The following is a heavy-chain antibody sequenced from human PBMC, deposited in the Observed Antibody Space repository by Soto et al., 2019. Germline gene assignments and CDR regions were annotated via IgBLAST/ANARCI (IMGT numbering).Heavy chain of an antibody. Sequence: SSEWSRYRVTIYLIAWGREKQGKGLGWMGIIYPGDSDTRYSPSFQGQVTISADKSISTAYLQWSSLRSDDTAVYYCARDGPREYYDLLTGHDYGMDVSGQGTTVNVSS. V-gene: IGHV5-51*01. CDR2: IYPGDSDT. CDR3: ARDGPREYYDLLTGHDYGMDV. J-gene: IGHJ6*02. CDR1: RYRVTIYL. D-gene: IGHD3-9*01.